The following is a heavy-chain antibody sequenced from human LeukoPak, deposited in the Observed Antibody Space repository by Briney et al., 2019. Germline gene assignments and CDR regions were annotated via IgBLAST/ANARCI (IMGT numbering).Heavy chain of an antibody. D-gene: IGHD2/OR15-2a*01. V-gene: IGHV3-64D*06. J-gene: IGHJ4*02. CDR2: ISGSGNGGSI. CDR3: VKDFGRVRGTPDS. CDR1: GFVFSIYT. Sequence: GGSLRLSCSASGFVFSIYTMYWVRQAPGKGPEYVSTISGSGNGGSIYYADSVKGRFTISRDDSKSIVYLQMNGLRSEDTAVYYCVKDFGRVRGTPDSWGQGTLVTVSS.